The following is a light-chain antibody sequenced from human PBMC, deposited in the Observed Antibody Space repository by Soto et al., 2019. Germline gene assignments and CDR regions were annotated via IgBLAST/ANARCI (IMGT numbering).Light chain of an antibody. CDR3: QQYNNWPLT. Sequence: EIVMTQSPATLSVSPGEGATLSCRASQSVSSNLAWYQQKPGQAPRLLLYGASTRATGIPARFSGSGSGTEFTLPISSLQYEDFAVYYCQQYNNWPLTFGGGTKVEIK. CDR2: GAS. CDR1: QSVSSN. J-gene: IGKJ4*01. V-gene: IGKV3-15*01.